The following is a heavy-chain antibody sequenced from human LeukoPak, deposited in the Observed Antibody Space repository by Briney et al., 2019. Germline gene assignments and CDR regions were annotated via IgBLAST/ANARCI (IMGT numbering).Heavy chain of an antibody. J-gene: IGHJ4*02. CDR2: IYSGGST. D-gene: IGHD3-22*01. Sequence: GGSLRLSCAASGFTVSSNYMSWVRQAPGKGLGWVSVIYSGGSTYYADSVKGRFTISRDDSKNTLYLQMNSLRAEDTAVYYCARTRPYYDSSGTDYWGQGTLVTVSS. V-gene: IGHV3-53*01. CDR3: ARTRPYYDSSGTDY. CDR1: GFTVSSNY.